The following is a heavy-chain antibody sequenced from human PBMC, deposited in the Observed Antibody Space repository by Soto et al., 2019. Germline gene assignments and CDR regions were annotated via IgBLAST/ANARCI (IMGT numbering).Heavy chain of an antibody. D-gene: IGHD5-12*01. V-gene: IGHV1-46*01. Sequence: ASVKVSCKASGYTFTSYYTHRVRQAPGQGLEWVGIINPSGGSTSYAQKFQGRVTMTRDTSPSTVYMELSRLRSEDTAVYYCARDPSFYSGYDPRAYYYYYGMDVWGQGTTVTLSS. CDR1: GYTFTSYY. CDR2: INPSGGST. CDR3: ARDPSFYSGYDPRAYYYYYGMDV. J-gene: IGHJ6*02.